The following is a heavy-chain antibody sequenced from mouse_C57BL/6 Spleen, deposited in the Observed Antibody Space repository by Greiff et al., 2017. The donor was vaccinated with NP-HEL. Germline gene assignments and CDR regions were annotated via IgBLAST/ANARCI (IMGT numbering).Heavy chain of an antibody. V-gene: IGHV1-76*01. D-gene: IGHD4-1*01. CDR2: IYPGSGNT. CDR1: GYTFTDYY. Sequence: VQLQESGAELVRPGASVKLSCKASGYTFTDYYINWVKQRPGQGLEWIARIYPGSGNTYYNEKFKGKATLTAEKSSSTAYMQLSSLTSEDSAVYFCARSSNWSWFAYWGQGTLVTVSA. J-gene: IGHJ3*01. CDR3: ARSSNWSWFAY.